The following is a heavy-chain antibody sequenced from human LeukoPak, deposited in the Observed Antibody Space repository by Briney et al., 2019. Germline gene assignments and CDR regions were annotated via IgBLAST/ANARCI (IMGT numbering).Heavy chain of an antibody. CDR1: GGTFSSYA. Sequence: SVKASCKASGGTFSSYAISWVRQAPGQGLEWTGGIIPIFGTANYAQKFQGRVTITADESTSTAYMELSSLRSEDTAVYYCARDSSGDHYDSSGYYFGWGQGTLATVSS. V-gene: IGHV1-69*13. J-gene: IGHJ4*02. D-gene: IGHD3-22*01. CDR3: ARDSSGDHYDSSGYYFG. CDR2: IIPIFGTA.